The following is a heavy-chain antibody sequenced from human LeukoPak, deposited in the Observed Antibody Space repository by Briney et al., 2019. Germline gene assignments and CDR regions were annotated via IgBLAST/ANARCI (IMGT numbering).Heavy chain of an antibody. Sequence: GGSLRLSCAASGFTFSNYAMSWVRQAPGKGLAWVSIISGSGGTTYYGDSVKGRFTISRDNSKNTLYLQMNSLRAEDTAVYYCAKDITLYGDYLKTFFFDYWGQGTLVTVSS. D-gene: IGHD4-17*01. CDR2: ISGSGGTT. CDR3: AKDITLYGDYLKTFFFDY. V-gene: IGHV3-23*01. J-gene: IGHJ4*02. CDR1: GFTFSNYA.